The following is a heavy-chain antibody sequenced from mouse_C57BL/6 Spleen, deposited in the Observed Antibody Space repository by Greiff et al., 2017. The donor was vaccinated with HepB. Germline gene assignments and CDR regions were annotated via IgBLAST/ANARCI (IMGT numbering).Heavy chain of an antibody. Sequence: QVQLQQSGAELARPGASVKMSCKASGYTFTSYTMHWVKQRPGQGLEWIGYINPSSGYTKYNQKFKDKATLTADKSSSTAYMQLSSLTSEDSAVYYCASPTGKDYAMDYWGQGTSVTVSS. D-gene: IGHD4-1*01. CDR1: GYTFTSYT. CDR2: INPSSGYT. V-gene: IGHV1-4*01. J-gene: IGHJ4*01. CDR3: ASPTGKDYAMDY.